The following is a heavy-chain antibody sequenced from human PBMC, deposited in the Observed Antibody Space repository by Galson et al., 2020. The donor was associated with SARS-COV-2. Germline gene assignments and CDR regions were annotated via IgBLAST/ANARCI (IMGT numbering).Heavy chain of an antibody. CDR3: ARVPKPEYYYYGMDV. Sequence: KISCKASGGTFSSYAISCVRQAPGQGLEWMGGIIPIFGTANYAQKFQGRVTITADESTSTAYMELSSLRSEDTAVYYCARVPKPEYYYYGMDVWGQGTTVTVSS. J-gene: IGHJ6*02. V-gene: IGHV1-69*01. CDR1: GGTFSSYA. CDR2: IIPIFGTA.